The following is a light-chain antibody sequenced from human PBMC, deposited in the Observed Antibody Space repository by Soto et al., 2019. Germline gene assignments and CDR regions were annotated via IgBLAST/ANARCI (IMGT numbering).Light chain of an antibody. CDR2: DVS. J-gene: IGLJ1*01. CDR1: SSEVGAYNY. V-gene: IGLV2-14*01. CDR3: SSYTSSGTDV. Sequence: QSVLTQPASVSGSPGQSITISCSGTSSEVGAYNYVSWYQQHPGKAPKVMIYDVSNRPSGISNRFSGSKSGNTASLTISGLQPEDEADYYCSSYTSSGTDVFGTGTRSPS.